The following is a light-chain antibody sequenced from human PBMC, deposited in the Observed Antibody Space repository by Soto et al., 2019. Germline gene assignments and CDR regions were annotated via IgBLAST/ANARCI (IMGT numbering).Light chain of an antibody. CDR2: EVN. CDR3: NSYTSGSTYV. J-gene: IGLJ1*01. CDR1: SSDVGGYNS. V-gene: IGLV2-14*01. Sequence: SVLTQPASVSGSPGQSITISCPGTSSDVGGYNSVSWYQQHPGKAPTLMIYEVNNRPSGVSNRFPGSKSGNTASLTISGLQAEDEADYYCNSYTSGSTYVFGTGTKVTVL.